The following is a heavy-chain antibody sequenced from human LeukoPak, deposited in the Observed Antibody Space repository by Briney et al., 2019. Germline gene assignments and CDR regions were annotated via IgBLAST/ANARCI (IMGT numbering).Heavy chain of an antibody. CDR2: INPNSGGT. D-gene: IGHD6-13*01. Sequence: GASVKVSCKASGYTFTGYYMHWVRQAPGHGLEWMGWINPNSGGTNYAQKFQGRVTMTRDTSISTAYMELNRLTSDDTAVYYCARAYSPTSWGLAAVDYYYMDVWGKGTTVTVSS. CDR1: GYTFTGYY. V-gene: IGHV1-2*02. CDR3: ARAYSPTSWGLAAVDYYYMDV. J-gene: IGHJ6*03.